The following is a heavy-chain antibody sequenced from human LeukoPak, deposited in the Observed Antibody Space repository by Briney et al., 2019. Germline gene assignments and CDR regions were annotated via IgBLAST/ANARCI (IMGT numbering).Heavy chain of an antibody. CDR3: ARDRGHHYDSSGYYRGDAFDI. Sequence: SGGSLRLSCAASGFTFSGSAMHWVRQASGKGLEWVGRIRSKANSYATAYAASVKGRFTISRDDSKNTAYLQMNSLRAEDTAVYYCARDRGHHYDSSGYYRGDAFDIWGQGTMVTVSS. CDR2: IRSKANSYAT. D-gene: IGHD3-22*01. J-gene: IGHJ3*02. V-gene: IGHV3-73*01. CDR1: GFTFSGSA.